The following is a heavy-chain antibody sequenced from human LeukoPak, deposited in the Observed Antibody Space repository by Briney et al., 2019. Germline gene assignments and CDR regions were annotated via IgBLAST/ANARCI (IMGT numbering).Heavy chain of an antibody. CDR3: ARVGAGDLGDAFDI. CDR2: ISSNGGST. V-gene: IGHV3-64*01. J-gene: IGHJ3*02. Sequence: GGSVRLSCAASGFTFSSYAMHWVRQAPGKGLEYVSAISSNGGSTYYANSVKGRFTISRDNSKNTLYLQMGSLRAEDMAVYYCARVGAGDLGDAFDIWGQGTMVTVSS. CDR1: GFTFSSYA. D-gene: IGHD3-16*01.